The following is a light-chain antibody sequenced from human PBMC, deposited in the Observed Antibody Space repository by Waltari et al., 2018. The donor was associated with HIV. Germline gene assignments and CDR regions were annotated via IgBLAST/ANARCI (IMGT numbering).Light chain of an antibody. CDR3: QQYYSTPRT. Sequence: DIVMTQSPDSLAVSLGERATIKCKCSQSVLFSSNNKNYLAWYQQKPGQPPKLLIYWASTRGSGVPDRFSGSGSETDFTLTISSLQAEDVAVYYCQQYYSTPRTFGQGTKVEI. J-gene: IGKJ1*01. CDR1: QSVLFSSNNKNY. CDR2: WAS. V-gene: IGKV4-1*01.